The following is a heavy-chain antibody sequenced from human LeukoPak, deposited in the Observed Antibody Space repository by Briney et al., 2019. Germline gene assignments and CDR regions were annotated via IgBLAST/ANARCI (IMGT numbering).Heavy chain of an antibody. Sequence: PGGSLRLSCAASGFSFSWYWMHWVRQAPGKGLMWVSGINSDGSSTTYADSVKGRFTISRDNARNTLYLQMTSLRAEDTAVYYCARDGSEDGDPFHYWGQGTLVTVSS. CDR2: INSDGSST. V-gene: IGHV3-74*01. CDR1: GFSFSWYW. D-gene: IGHD4-17*01. CDR3: ARDGSEDGDPFHY. J-gene: IGHJ4*02.